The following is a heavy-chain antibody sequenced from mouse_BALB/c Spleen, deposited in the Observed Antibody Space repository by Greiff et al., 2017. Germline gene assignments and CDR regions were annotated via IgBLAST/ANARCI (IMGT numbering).Heavy chain of an antibody. V-gene: IGHV1S81*02. J-gene: IGHJ2*01. D-gene: IGHD2-3*01. CDR1: GYTFTSYW. CDR3: ARSRGYDGYYFDY. Sequence: VQLQQSGAELVKPGASVKLSCKASGYTFTSYWMHWVKQRPGQGLEWIGEINPSNGRTNYNEKFKSKATLTVDKSSSTAYMQLSSLTSEDSAVYYCARSRGYDGYYFDYWGQGTTLTVSS. CDR2: INPSNGRT.